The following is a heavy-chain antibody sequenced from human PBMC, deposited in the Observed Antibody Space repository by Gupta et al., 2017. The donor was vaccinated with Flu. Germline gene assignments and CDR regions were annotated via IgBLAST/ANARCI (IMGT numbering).Heavy chain of an antibody. Sequence: EVQLVESGGGLVQPGGSLRLSCAVSGFILSDQYIGWVRQAPKKGLEWVGRSRNKANSYITDFAASVKGRFAISRDDSNNSLYLQMNSLKTEDTAVYYCVRETLPHYSDSRGASRNLKSAFDTWGQGTMVTVSS. CDR2: SRNKANSYIT. J-gene: IGHJ3*02. CDR1: GFILSDQY. CDR3: VRETLPHYSDSRGASRNLKSAFDT. D-gene: IGHD3-22*01. V-gene: IGHV3-72*01.